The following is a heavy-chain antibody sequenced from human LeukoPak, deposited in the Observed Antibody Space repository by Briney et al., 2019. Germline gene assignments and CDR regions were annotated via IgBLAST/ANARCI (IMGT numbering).Heavy chain of an antibody. CDR2: IKQDGSEK. V-gene: IGHV3-7*01. CDR3: AREAIEEQRLVSWFDP. Sequence: GGSLRLSCAASGFTFSSYWMSWVRQAPGKGLEWVANIKQDGSEKYYVDSVKGRFTISRDNAKNSLYLQMNSLRAEDTAVYYCAREAIEEQRLVSWFDPWGQGTLVTVSS. J-gene: IGHJ5*02. D-gene: IGHD6-13*01. CDR1: GFTFSSYW.